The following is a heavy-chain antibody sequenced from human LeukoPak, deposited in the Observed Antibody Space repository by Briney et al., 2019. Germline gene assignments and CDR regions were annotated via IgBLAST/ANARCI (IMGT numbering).Heavy chain of an antibody. Sequence: AGGSLRLSCAASGFTFTKYEMNWVRQAPGKGLEWISYISGGNNAIYYADSVKGRFTISRDNGKNSLYLHMSSLGADDTAIYYCATETEYSNYDAFDIWGQGTMVTVSS. CDR1: GFTFTKYE. J-gene: IGHJ3*02. V-gene: IGHV3-48*03. CDR2: ISGGNNAI. CDR3: ATETEYSNYDAFDI. D-gene: IGHD4-11*01.